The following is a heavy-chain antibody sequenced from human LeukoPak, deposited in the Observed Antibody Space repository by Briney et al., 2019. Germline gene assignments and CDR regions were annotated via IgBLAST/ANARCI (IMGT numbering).Heavy chain of an antibody. CDR2: INHSGST. J-gene: IGHJ4*02. Sequence: PSETLSLTCAVYGGSFSGYYWSWIRQPPGKGLEWIGEINHSGSTNYNPSLKSRVTISVDTSKNQFSLKLSSVTAADTAVYYGRGEGALLDIFDYWGQGTLVTVSS. V-gene: IGHV4-34*01. CDR3: RGEGALLDIFDY. D-gene: IGHD3-16*01. CDR1: GGSFSGYY.